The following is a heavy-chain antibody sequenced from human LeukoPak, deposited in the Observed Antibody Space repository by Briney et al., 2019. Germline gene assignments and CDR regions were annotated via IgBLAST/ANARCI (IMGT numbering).Heavy chain of an antibody. Sequence: GGSLRLPCAASGFTFSSYWMHWVRQAPGKGLVWVSRINSDGSSTSYADSVKGRFTISRDNAKNTLYLQMNSLRAEDTAVYYCARGFRLGLNYYYYGMDVWGQGTTVTVSS. CDR3: ARGFRLGLNYYYYGMDV. CDR2: INSDGSST. CDR1: GFTFSSYW. D-gene: IGHD3-9*01. J-gene: IGHJ6*02. V-gene: IGHV3-74*01.